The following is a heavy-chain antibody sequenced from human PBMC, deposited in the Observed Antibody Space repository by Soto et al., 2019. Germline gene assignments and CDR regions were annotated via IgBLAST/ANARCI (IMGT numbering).Heavy chain of an antibody. D-gene: IGHD3-22*01. V-gene: IGHV1-18*01. CDR3: ARDYYDSSGMDAFDI. CDR2: ISAYNGNT. J-gene: IGHJ3*02. Sequence: ASVKVSCKASGYTFTSYGISWVRQAPGQGLEWMGWISAYNGNTNYAQKLQGRVTMTTDTSTSTAYMELRSLRPDDTAVYYCARDYYDSSGMDAFDIWGQGTMVTVSS. CDR1: GYTFTSYG.